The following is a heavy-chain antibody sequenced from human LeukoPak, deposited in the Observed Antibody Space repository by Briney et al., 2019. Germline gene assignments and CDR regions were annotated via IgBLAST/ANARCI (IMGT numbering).Heavy chain of an antibody. J-gene: IGHJ4*02. D-gene: IGHD3-16*01. V-gene: IGHV3-21*01. CDR1: GFTFSSYS. CDR3: ATDDYRGLGY. CDR2: ISSSSSYI. Sequence: GGSLRLSCAASGFTFSSYSMNWVRQAPGKGLEWVSSISSSSSYIYYADSVKGRFTISRDNAKNTVYLQLNNLRAEDTAVYYCATDDYRGLGYWGQGTLVTVSS.